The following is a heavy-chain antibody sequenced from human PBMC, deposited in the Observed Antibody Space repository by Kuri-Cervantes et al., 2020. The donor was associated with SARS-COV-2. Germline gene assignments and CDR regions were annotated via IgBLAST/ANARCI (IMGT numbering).Heavy chain of an antibody. Sequence: ASVKVSCKASGYTFTSYGISWVRQAPGQGLEWMGWISAYNGNTNYAQKFQGRVTITADESTSTAYMELSSLRSEDTAVYYCAAEGTFGVVTAYWGQGTLVTVSS. D-gene: IGHD3-3*01. CDR3: AAEGTFGVVTAY. CDR2: ISAYNGNT. V-gene: IGHV1-18*01. CDR1: GYTFTSYG. J-gene: IGHJ4*02.